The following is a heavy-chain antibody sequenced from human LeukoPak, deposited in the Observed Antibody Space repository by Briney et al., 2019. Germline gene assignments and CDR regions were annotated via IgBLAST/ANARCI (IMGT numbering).Heavy chain of an antibody. V-gene: IGHV4-59*12. CDR2: IYYSGST. J-gene: IGHJ4*02. CDR1: GGSISSYY. CDR3: ARIYPALFDN. Sequence: LETLSLTCTVSGGSISSYYWSWIRQPPGKGLEWIGYIYYSGSTNYNPSLKSRVTISVDTSKNQFSLKLISLTAADTAVYYCARIYPALFDNWGQGTLVTVSS. D-gene: IGHD3-16*02.